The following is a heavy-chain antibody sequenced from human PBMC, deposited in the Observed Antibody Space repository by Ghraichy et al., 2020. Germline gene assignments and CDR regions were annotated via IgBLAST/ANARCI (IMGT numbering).Heavy chain of an antibody. J-gene: IGHJ5*01. Sequence: ESLNISCSVTGGTISSYFWTWVRQPPGKPLEWVGHISHTGATDYNPSLKTPVTISIDTSKMQFSLQLTSVTAADTAMYYCAATIGATPPRTWGPGILVTVS. D-gene: IGHD1-26*01. CDR3: AATIGATPPRT. V-gene: IGHV4-59*03. CDR1: GGTISSYF. CDR2: ISHTGAT.